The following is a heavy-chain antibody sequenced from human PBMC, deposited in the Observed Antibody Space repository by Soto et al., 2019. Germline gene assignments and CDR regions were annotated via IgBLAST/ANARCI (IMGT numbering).Heavy chain of an antibody. J-gene: IGHJ4*02. V-gene: IGHV3-30*18. CDR3: AKDRGGSGSFDY. CDR1: GFTFSNYG. CDR2: ISYDGSNK. D-gene: IGHD3-10*01. Sequence: QVQLVESGGGVVQPGRSLRLSCTASGFTFSNYGIHWVRQAPGKGLGWVAVISYDGSNKYFADSVKGRFTISRDNSKNTVSLQMNSLRAEDTAVYYCAKDRGGSGSFDYWGQGTLVTVSS.